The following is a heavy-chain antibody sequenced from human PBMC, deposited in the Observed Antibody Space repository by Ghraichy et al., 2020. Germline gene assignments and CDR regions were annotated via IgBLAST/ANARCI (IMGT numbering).Heavy chain of an antibody. CDR3: TRGYCAGGVCCTHDY. J-gene: IGHJ4*02. CDR2: IRSKADSYAT. CDR1: GFTFSGFA. D-gene: IGHD2-8*02. V-gene: IGHV3-73*01. Sequence: GGSLRLSCAASGFTFSGFAMHWVRQASGKGLEWVGRIRSKADSYATAYAASVKGRFTISRDDSKNMAYLQMNSLKTEDTAVYYCTRGYCAGGVCCTHDYWGQGTLVTVSS.